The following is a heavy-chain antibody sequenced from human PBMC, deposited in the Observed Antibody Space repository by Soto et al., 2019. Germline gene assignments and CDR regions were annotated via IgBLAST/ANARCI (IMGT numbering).Heavy chain of an antibody. CDR1: GYSFTSYW. CDR2: IDPSDSYI. D-gene: IGHD6-13*01. CDR3: ARLPLAAAYSDANT. Sequence: GETLNLSCKGSGYSFTSYWISWVRQLPGKGLEWMGRIDPSDSYINYSPSFQGHVPISADKSISTAYLQWSSLKASDTAMYYCARLPLAAAYSDANTWGQGTLVTVSS. J-gene: IGHJ5*02. V-gene: IGHV5-10-1*01.